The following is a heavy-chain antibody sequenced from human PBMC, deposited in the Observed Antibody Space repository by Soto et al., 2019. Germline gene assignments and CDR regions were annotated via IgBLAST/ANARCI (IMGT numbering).Heavy chain of an antibody. J-gene: IGHJ5*02. V-gene: IGHV3-23*01. CDR2: ITSTGDT. Sequence: EVQLLESGGGLVQPGGSLRLSCAASGFTLNYYAINWVSQAPGKGLEWVSAITSTGDTYYVDSVKGRFTISRDNSKNTLYLHMNTLRAEDTAVYYCAKEIAASATLWLDPWCQGTLVTVSS. D-gene: IGHD6-13*01. CDR1: GFTLNYYA. CDR3: AKEIAASATLWLDP.